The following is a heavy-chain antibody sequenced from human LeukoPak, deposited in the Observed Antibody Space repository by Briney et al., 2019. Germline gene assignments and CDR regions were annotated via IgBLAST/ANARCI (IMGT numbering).Heavy chain of an antibody. CDR3: ARTGWYSDL. D-gene: IGHD1-14*01. CDR2: IYYSGST. Sequence: SETLSLTCTVSGGSVSSGSYYWSWIRQPPGKGLEWIGYIYYSGSTNYNPSLKSRVTISVDTSKNQFSLKLSSVTAADTAVYYCARTGWYSDLWGRGTLVTVSS. J-gene: IGHJ2*01. V-gene: IGHV4-61*01. CDR1: GGSVSSGSYY.